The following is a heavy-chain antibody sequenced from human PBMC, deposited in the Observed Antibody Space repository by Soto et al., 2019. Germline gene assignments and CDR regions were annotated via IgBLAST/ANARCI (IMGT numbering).Heavy chain of an antibody. J-gene: IGHJ4*02. D-gene: IGHD3-10*01. CDR2: ISSSSSTI. CDR1: GSTFSSYI. CDR3: VRSGDYRSGSYWYFFDY. Sequence: GGSLRLSCAASGSTFSSYIMNWVRQAPGKGLEWVSYISSSSSTIYYADSVKGRFTISRDNAKNSLFLQLNSLRAEDTALYFCVRSGDYRSGSYWYFFDYWGQGALVTVSS. V-gene: IGHV3-48*04.